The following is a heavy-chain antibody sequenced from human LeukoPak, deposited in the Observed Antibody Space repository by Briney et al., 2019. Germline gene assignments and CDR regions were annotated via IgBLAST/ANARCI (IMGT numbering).Heavy chain of an antibody. J-gene: IGHJ5*02. V-gene: IGHV4-59*08. CDR3: ARRYSSSWYVGFVDP. CDR2: IYCSGST. Sequence: SETLSLTCAVYGGSFSGYYWSWIRQSPGKGLEWIGYIYCSGSTNYNPSLESRVAMSVDTSKNQFSLRLSSVTAADTAIYYCARRYSSSWYVGFVDPWGQGTLVTVSS. D-gene: IGHD6-13*01. CDR1: GGSFSGYY.